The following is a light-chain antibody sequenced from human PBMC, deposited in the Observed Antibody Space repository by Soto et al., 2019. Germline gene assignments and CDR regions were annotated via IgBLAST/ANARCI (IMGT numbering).Light chain of an antibody. V-gene: IGKV1-39*01. CDR2: DAS. J-gene: IGKJ1*01. CDR3: QQSYNTPQT. Sequence: IQMTQSPSSLASSVGDRVTITCLASQTISTYVNWYRQKSGAAPELLIYDASTLQSGVPSRFRGGGSGTDFTLTISSLQLEDFATYYCQQSYNTPQTFGQGTKVDIK. CDR1: QTISTY.